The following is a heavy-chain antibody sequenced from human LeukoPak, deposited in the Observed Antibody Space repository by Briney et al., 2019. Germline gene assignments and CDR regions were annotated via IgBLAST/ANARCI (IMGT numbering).Heavy chain of an antibody. V-gene: IGHV4-30-4*01. J-gene: IGHJ4*02. Sequence: SETLSLTCTVSGGSISSGDYYWSWIRQPPGTGLEWIGYIYYSGSTYYNPSLKSRVTISVDTSKNQFSLKLSSVTAADTAVYYCARGGPDILTGYYFFDYWGQGTLVTVSS. CDR1: GGSISSGDYY. CDR2: IYYSGST. CDR3: ARGGPDILTGYYFFDY. D-gene: IGHD3-9*01.